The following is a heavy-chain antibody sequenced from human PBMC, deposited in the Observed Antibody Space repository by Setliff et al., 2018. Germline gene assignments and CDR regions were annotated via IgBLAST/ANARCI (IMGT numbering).Heavy chain of an antibody. Sequence: SETLSLTCTVSGGSISSSSYYWGWIRQPPGKWMEWIGSIYYSGSTYYTSSLKSRVTISVEPSRNQFSLKLSSVTAADTAVYYCARLGGSSGSGGFYYDYYYMDVWGKGTTVTVS. CDR3: ARLGGSSGSGGFYYDYYYMDV. CDR2: IYYSGST. J-gene: IGHJ6*03. V-gene: IGHV4-39*01. CDR1: GGSISSSSYY. D-gene: IGHD3-16*01.